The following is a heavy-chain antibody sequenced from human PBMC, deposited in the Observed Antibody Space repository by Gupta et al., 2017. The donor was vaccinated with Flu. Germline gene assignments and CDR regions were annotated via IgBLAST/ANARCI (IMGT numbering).Heavy chain of an antibody. D-gene: IGHD2-21*01. V-gene: IGHV1-69*01. CDR2: INPIFGTA. CDR1: GGTFSSYA. Sequence: QLQLVQSGAELKKPGSSVTVSCKASGGTFSSYAISWVRQAPGQGLEWMGGINPIFGTANYAQKFQGRVTITADESTSTAYMELSSLRSEDTAVYYCARASISRVYPRNWYFDLWGRGTLVTVSS. CDR3: ARASISRVYPRNWYFDL. J-gene: IGHJ2*01.